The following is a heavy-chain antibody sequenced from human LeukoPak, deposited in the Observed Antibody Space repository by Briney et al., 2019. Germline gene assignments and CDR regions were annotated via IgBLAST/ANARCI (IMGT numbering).Heavy chain of an antibody. V-gene: IGHV4-34*01. CDR1: GGSFSGYY. Sequence: SETLSLTCAVYGGSFSGYYWSWIRQPPGKGLEWIGEINHSGSTNYNPSLKSRVTISVDTSKNQLSLKLSSVTAADTAVYYCARDGGYWGYFDYWGQGTLVTVSS. CDR2: INHSGST. D-gene: IGHD6-25*01. J-gene: IGHJ4*02. CDR3: ARDGGYWGYFDY.